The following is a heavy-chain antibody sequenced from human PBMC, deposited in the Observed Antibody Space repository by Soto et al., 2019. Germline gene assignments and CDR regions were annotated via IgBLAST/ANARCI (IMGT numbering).Heavy chain of an antibody. D-gene: IGHD6-19*01. Sequence: QVQLQESGPGLVKPSQTLSLTCTVSGGSISSGGYYWSWIRQHPGKGLEWIGYIYYSGSTYYNPSPKSRVTISVDTSKTQCSLKLSSVTAADTAVYYCARVAVAGIYLDYWGQGTLVTVSS. CDR3: ARVAVAGIYLDY. V-gene: IGHV4-31*03. CDR1: GGSISSGGYY. CDR2: IYYSGST. J-gene: IGHJ4*02.